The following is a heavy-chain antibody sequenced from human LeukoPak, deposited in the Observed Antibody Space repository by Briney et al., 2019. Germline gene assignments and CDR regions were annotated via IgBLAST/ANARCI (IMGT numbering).Heavy chain of an antibody. CDR3: ARDRSHCSSTSCSPYNWFDP. J-gene: IGHJ5*02. CDR1: GYTFTGYY. D-gene: IGHD2-2*01. CDR2: INPNSGGT. Sequence: ASVKVSCKASGYTFTGYYMHWVRQAPGQGLEWMGWINPNSGGTNFAQNFQGRVTMTRDTSTSTAYMELRSLRSDDTAVYYCARDRSHCSSTSCSPYNWFDPWGQGTLVTVSS. V-gene: IGHV1-2*02.